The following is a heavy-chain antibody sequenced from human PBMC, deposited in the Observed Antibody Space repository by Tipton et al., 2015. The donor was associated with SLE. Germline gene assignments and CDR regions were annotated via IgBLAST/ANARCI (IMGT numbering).Heavy chain of an antibody. CDR1: GFTFSTYW. V-gene: IGHV3-7*04. Sequence: SLRLSCAASGFTFSTYWMTWVRQAPGKGLEWVANIKEDGSEKYYVDSVKGRFTISRDNAKNSLYLQMNSLRAEDTAVYYCAKDIGYSSGWPYYYYYYGLDVWGQGTTVTVSS. J-gene: IGHJ6*02. CDR3: AKDIGYSSGWPYYYYYYGLDV. D-gene: IGHD6-19*01. CDR2: IKEDGSEK.